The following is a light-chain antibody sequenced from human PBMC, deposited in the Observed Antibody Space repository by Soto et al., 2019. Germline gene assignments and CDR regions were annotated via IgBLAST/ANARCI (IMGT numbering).Light chain of an antibody. Sequence: DIQMTQSPSSLSASVGDRVTITCQAGQDISNYLNWYQQKPGKAPKLLIYDAINLETGVPSRFSGSGSGTDFTVTISSLQPEDIATYYCQRYDNVPLTFGGGTRVEIK. CDR2: DAI. V-gene: IGKV1-33*01. CDR3: QRYDNVPLT. J-gene: IGKJ4*01. CDR1: QDISNY.